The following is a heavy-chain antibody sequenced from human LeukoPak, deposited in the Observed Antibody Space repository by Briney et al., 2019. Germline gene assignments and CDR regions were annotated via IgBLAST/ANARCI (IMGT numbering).Heavy chain of an antibody. D-gene: IGHD5-18*01. CDR1: GFTVSSNY. CDR2: IYSGGST. Sequence: PGGSLRLSCAASGFTVSSNYMSWVRQVPGKGLEWVSVIYSGGSTYYADSVKGRFTISRDNSKNTLYLQMNSLRAEDTAVYYCATGSLKRGYSYGPHFDYWGQGTLVTVSS. CDR3: ATGSLKRGYSYGPHFDY. J-gene: IGHJ4*02. V-gene: IGHV3-53*01.